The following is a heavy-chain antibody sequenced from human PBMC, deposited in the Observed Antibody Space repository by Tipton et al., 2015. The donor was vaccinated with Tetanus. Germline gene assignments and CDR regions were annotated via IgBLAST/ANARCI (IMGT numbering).Heavy chain of an antibody. CDR3: ARRLGPYTGDQIWHFDL. CDR2: IYPGDSDT. V-gene: IGHV5-51*01. D-gene: IGHD7-27*01. J-gene: IGHJ2*01. Sequence: QLVQSGAEVKKPGESLKISCQGSGYSFNIYWIAWARQMPGKGLEWMGIIYPGDSDTTYSPSFQGQVTISADRSINTAYLQWSSLKASDTATYYCARRLGPYTGDQIWHFDLWGRGTLVTVSS. CDR1: GYSFNIYW.